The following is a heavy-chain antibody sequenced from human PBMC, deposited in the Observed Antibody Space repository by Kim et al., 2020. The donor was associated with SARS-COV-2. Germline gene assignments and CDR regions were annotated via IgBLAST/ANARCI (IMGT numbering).Heavy chain of an antibody. CDR1: GFTFSSYG. CDR3: AKEKFRTTLYYNAMDV. CDR2: ISYDGSTK. D-gene: IGHD1-1*01. V-gene: IGHV3-30*18. J-gene: IGHJ6*02. Sequence: GGSLRLSCAASGFTFSSYGMHWVRQAPGKGLEWVAVISYDGSTKYYADSVKGRFTISRGNSKNTLYLRMNSLRAEDTAVYYCAKEKFRTTLYYNAMDVWGQGTTVTVSS.